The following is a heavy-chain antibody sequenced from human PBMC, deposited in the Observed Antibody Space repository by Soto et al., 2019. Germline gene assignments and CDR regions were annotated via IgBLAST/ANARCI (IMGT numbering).Heavy chain of an antibody. J-gene: IGHJ6*02. Sequence: PGGSLRLSCTASGFTFGDYAMSWFRQAPGKGLEWVGFIRSKAYGGTTEYAASVKGRFTISRDDSKSIAYLQMNSLKTDDTAVYYCTRARAGVSAAMDYYYYYGMAVGGQGTTVTVSS. CDR3: TRARAGVSAAMDYYYYYGMAV. V-gene: IGHV3-49*03. D-gene: IGHD2-2*01. CDR2: IRSKAYGGTT. CDR1: GFTFGDYA.